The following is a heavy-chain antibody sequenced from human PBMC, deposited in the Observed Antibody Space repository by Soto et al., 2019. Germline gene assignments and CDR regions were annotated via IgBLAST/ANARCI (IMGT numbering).Heavy chain of an antibody. D-gene: IGHD6-19*01. CDR1: GGSLNSDY. V-gene: IGHV4-59*01. CDR2: IYDSGST. J-gene: IGHJ4*02. CDR3: ARNIGWYTHDY. Sequence: QVQLQESGPGLLKPSETLSLTCTVSGGSLNSDYWSWIRQPPGKGLEWIGYIYDSGSTNYNPSLKSRVTKSLDTSKNQFSLKLSSVTAADTAVYYCARNIGWYTHDYWGQGTLVTVSS.